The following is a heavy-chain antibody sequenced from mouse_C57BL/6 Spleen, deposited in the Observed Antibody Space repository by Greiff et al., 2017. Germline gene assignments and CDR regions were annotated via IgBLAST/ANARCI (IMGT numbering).Heavy chain of an antibody. CDR2: ISDGGSYT. Sequence: EVKLLESGGGLVKPGGSLKLSCAASGFTFSSYAMSWVRQTPEKRLEWVATISDGGSYTYYPDNVKGRFTIAKDNAKNNLYLQMSHLKSEDTAMYYCSREIYYCRSPDYYAMDYWGQGTSVTVSS. D-gene: IGHD1-1*01. CDR3: SREIYYCRSPDYYAMDY. J-gene: IGHJ4*01. V-gene: IGHV5-4*03. CDR1: GFTFSSYA.